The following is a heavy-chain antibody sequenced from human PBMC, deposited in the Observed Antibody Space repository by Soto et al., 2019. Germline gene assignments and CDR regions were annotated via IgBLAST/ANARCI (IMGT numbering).Heavy chain of an antibody. J-gene: IGHJ1*01. Sequence: GGSLRLSCAASGFTFSSYAMSWVRQAPGKGLEWVSAISGSGGSTYYADSVKGRFTISRDNSKNTLYLQMNSLRAEDTAVYYCARGPTDYYDSSGLISGVYFQHWGQGTLVTVSS. CDR2: ISGSGGST. D-gene: IGHD3-22*01. CDR3: ARGPTDYYDSSGLISGVYFQH. CDR1: GFTFSSYA. V-gene: IGHV3-23*01.